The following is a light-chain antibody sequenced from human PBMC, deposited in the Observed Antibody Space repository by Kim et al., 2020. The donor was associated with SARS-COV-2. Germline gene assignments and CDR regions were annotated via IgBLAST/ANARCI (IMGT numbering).Light chain of an antibody. CDR1: QSVSSY. V-gene: IGKV3-11*01. CDR3: QQRSS. CDR2: DAS. Sequence: ASLSLSPGERAPRSCRASQSVSSYLAWYQQKPGQAPRLLIYDASKRAIGIPARFSGSGAGTDFTLTISRLEPEDSAVYFCQQRSSFGQGTRLEIK. J-gene: IGKJ5*01.